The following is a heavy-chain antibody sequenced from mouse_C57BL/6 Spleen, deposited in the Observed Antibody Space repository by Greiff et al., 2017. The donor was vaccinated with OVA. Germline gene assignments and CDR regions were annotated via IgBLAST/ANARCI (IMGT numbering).Heavy chain of an antibody. D-gene: IGHD1-1*01. CDR2: INPYNGGT. J-gene: IGHJ4*01. CDR3: ANYYGSSYVDAMDY. Sequence: EVQLQQSGPVLVKPGASVKMSCKASGYTFTDYYMNWVKQSHGKSLEWIGVINPYNGGTSYNQKFKGKATLTVDKSSSTAYMELNSLTSEDSAVYYCANYYGSSYVDAMDYWGQGTSVTVSS. CDR1: GYTFTDYY. V-gene: IGHV1-19*01.